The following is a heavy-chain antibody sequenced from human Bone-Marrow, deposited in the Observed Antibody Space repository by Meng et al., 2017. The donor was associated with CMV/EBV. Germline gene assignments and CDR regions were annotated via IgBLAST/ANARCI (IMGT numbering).Heavy chain of an antibody. CDR1: GGPISSYY. CDR2: IYYSGST. D-gene: IGHD2-2*02. CDR3: ARLNRYCSSNSCYTPDAFYI. Sequence: SVILSLTCNVLGGPISSYYWSWIRQPPGKGLKWIGYIYYSGSTNYNPSLKSRVTISVDTSKNQFSLKLSSVSAADTAVYYCARLNRYCSSNSCYTPDAFYIWGQGTLVTVSS. J-gene: IGHJ3*02. V-gene: IGHV4-59*01.